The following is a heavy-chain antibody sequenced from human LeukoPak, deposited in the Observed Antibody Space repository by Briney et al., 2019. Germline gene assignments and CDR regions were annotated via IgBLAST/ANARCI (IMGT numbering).Heavy chain of an antibody. D-gene: IGHD6-19*01. CDR1: GYTFTMYG. CDR2: ISGYNGNT. J-gene: IGHJ4*02. CDR3: ARLGSSGWTSDY. V-gene: IGHV1-18*01. Sequence: ASVKVSCKASGYTFTMYGISWVRQALGQGLEWMGWISGYNGNTIYAHKLQGRVTMTTDTSTSTAYMELRSLRSDDTAVYYCARLGSSGWTSDYWGQGTLVTVSS.